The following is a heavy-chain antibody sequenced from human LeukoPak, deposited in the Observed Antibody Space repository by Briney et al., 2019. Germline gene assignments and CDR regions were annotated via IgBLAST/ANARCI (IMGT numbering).Heavy chain of an antibody. J-gene: IGHJ4*02. CDR3: VSFYETY. CDR2: INSDGSWT. Sequence: GGSLRVSCAASGNYWMHWVRQAPGKGLVWVSHINSDGSWTSYADSVKGRFTISKDNAKNTVYLQMNSLRAEDTAVYYCVSFYETYWGRGTLVTVSS. CDR1: GNYW. V-gene: IGHV3-74*01. D-gene: IGHD3-22*01.